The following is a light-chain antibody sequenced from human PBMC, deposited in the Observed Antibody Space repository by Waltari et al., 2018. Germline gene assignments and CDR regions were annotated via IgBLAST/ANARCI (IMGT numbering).Light chain of an antibody. J-gene: IGKJ1*01. CDR3: QHYVRLPAT. CDR2: GAS. Sequence: IVLTQSPGTLSLSPGERATLSCRASQSVSRSLAWYQQKPGQAPKLLIYGASTRATGIPDMFTGSGSGTDFSLTISILEPEDFAIYFCQHYVRLPATFGQGTKVEIK. CDR1: QSVSRS. V-gene: IGKV3-20*01.